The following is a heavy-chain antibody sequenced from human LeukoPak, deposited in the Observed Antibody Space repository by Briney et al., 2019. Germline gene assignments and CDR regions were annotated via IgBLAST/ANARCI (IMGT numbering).Heavy chain of an antibody. D-gene: IGHD3-22*01. Sequence: GGSLRLSCIGTGFTFSSDAMGWGRQAPGKGLEWVSGISGRGDSTYYADSVKGRFTISRDNSKNTLYLQMNSLRAEDTAVYYCAKAATMIVVVLNWFDPWGQGTLVTVSS. V-gene: IGHV3-23*01. J-gene: IGHJ5*02. CDR3: AKAATMIVVVLNWFDP. CDR2: ISGRGDST. CDR1: GFTFSSDA.